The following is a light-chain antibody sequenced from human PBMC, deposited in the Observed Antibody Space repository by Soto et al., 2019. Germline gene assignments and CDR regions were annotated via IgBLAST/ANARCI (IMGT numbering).Light chain of an antibody. CDR2: DVN. CDR1: SSDIGGYNF. Sequence: QSALTQPASASGSPGQSITISCTGTSSDIGGYNFVSWYQQHPGKAPKLMLYDVNIRPSGVSNRFSGSKSGNTASLTVSGLQAEDEADYYCTSSTTSTNMIFGGGTKLTVL. V-gene: IGLV2-14*03. J-gene: IGLJ2*01. CDR3: TSSTTSTNMI.